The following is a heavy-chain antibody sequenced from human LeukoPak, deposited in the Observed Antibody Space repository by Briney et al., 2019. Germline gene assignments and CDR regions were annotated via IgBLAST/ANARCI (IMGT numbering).Heavy chain of an antibody. D-gene: IGHD3-10*01. CDR2: IWYDGSNK. CDR3: ARSGTTMVRGARYYFDY. CDR1: GFTFSSYG. V-gene: IGHV3-33*01. Sequence: PGGSLRLSCAASGFTFSSYGMHWVRQAPGKGLEWVAVIWYDGSNKYYADSVKGRFTISRDNSKNTLYLQMNSLRAEDTAAYYCARSGTTMVRGARYYFDYWGQGTLVTVSS. J-gene: IGHJ4*02.